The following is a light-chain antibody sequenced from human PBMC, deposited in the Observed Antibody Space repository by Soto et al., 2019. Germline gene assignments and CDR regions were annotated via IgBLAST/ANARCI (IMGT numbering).Light chain of an antibody. CDR3: QQFHNWPRT. CDR1: QSMGSN. Sequence: EIVITQSPATMSVSPGERATLSCRASQSMGSNVAWYQQKPGQAPRLLIYGASTRAAGIPARFSGSGSGTEFTLTITSLQSEDFAVYYCQQFHNWPRTFGQGTKVDIK. J-gene: IGKJ1*01. V-gene: IGKV3-15*01. CDR2: GAS.